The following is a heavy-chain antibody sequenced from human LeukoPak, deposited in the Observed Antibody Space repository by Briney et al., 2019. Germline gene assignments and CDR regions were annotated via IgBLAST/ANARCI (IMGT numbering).Heavy chain of an antibody. Sequence: GGSLRLSCAASASTFSGNWMHWVRQAPGKGLEWVASIDQHGRDKYFLDSVKGRFTISRDNSKSSLYLQMTNLRAEDTAVYYCVRGSGWFFGFWGQGSLVTVSS. CDR3: VRGSGWFFGF. V-gene: IGHV3-7*01. CDR2: IDQHGRDK. CDR1: ASTFSGNW. D-gene: IGHD6-19*01. J-gene: IGHJ4*02.